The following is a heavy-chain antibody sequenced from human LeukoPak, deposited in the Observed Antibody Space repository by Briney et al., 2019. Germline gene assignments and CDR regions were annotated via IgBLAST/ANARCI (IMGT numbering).Heavy chain of an antibody. CDR2: IKQDGSER. CDR1: GFTFSTYW. Sequence: PGGSLRLSCAASGFTFSTYWMSWVRQAPGKWLEWVANIKQDGSERFYVDSVKGRFTISRDNAKNSVYLQMNSLRAEDTAVYYCARGSGDYYIYWGQGTLVTVSS. D-gene: IGHD1-26*01. CDR3: ARGSGDYYIY. J-gene: IGHJ4*02. V-gene: IGHV3-7*05.